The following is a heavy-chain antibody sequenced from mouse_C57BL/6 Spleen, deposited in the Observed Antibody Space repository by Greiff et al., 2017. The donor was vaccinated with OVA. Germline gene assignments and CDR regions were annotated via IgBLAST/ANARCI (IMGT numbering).Heavy chain of an antibody. V-gene: IGHV6-3*01. CDR3: TGTMVTTSFDY. CDR1: GFTFSNYW. J-gene: IGHJ2*01. D-gene: IGHD2-2*01. CDR2: IRLKSDNYAT. Sequence: EVKLMESGGGLVQPGGSMKLSCVASGFTFSNYWMNWVRQSPEKGLEWVAQIRLKSDNYATHYAESVKGRFTISRDDSKSSVYLQMNNLRAEDTGIYYCTGTMVTTSFDYWGQGTTLTVSS.